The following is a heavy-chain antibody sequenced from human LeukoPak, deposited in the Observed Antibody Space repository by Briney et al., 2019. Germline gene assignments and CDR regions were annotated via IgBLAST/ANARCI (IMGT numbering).Heavy chain of an antibody. V-gene: IGHV4-59*08. J-gene: IGHJ4*02. D-gene: IGHD3-9*01. CDR1: GGSMNSYY. CDR3: ARHVWLQPFDY. CDR2: IYYSGST. Sequence: SETLSLTCSVSGGSMNSYYWSWIRQPPGKGLEWIGYIYYSGSTNYNPSLKSRVTISVDTSKNQFSLKLSSVTAADTAVYYCARHVWLQPFDYWGQGTLVTVSS.